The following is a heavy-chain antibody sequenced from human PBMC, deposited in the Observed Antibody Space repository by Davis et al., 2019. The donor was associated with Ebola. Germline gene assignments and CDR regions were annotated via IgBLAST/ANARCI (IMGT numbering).Heavy chain of an antibody. CDR3: ARAIIAARPEGAFDI. CDR2: IWYDGCNK. J-gene: IGHJ3*02. D-gene: IGHD6-6*01. Sequence: GGSLRLSCAASGFTFSSYGMHWVRQAPGKGLEWVAVIWYDGCNKYYADSVKGRFTISRDNSKNTLYLQMNSLRAEDTAVYYCARAIIAARPEGAFDIWGQGTMVTVSS. V-gene: IGHV3-33*01. CDR1: GFTFSSYG.